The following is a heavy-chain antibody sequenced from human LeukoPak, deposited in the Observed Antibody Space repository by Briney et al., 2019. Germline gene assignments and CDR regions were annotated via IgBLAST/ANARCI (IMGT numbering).Heavy chain of an antibody. CDR3: AKGGRIAAEFDY. D-gene: IGHD6-13*01. CDR1: GFSLSTFA. CDR2: IGASDGYT. J-gene: IGHJ4*02. Sequence: GGSLRLSCVASGFSLSTFAMSWVRQSPEKGLEWVSAIGASDGYTYHADSVKGRFTISRDNSKNTLYLQMNSLRAEDTAVYYCAKGGRIAAEFDYWGQGTLVTVSS. V-gene: IGHV3-23*01.